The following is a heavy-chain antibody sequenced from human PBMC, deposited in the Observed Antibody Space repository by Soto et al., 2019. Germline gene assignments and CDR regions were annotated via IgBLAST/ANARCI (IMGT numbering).Heavy chain of an antibody. CDR3: ARDPTYFYDSSGYYDY. J-gene: IGHJ4*02. D-gene: IGHD3-22*01. CDR1: GFTFSSYR. CDR2: IISDGSST. Sequence: EVQLVESGGGLVQPGGSLRLSCAASGFTFSSYRMHWVRQSPGKSLVWVSRIISDGSSTSYADSVKGRFTITRDNAKNPLYLQMNSLRAEDTAVYYCARDPTYFYDSSGYYDYWGQGTLVTVSS. V-gene: IGHV3-74*01.